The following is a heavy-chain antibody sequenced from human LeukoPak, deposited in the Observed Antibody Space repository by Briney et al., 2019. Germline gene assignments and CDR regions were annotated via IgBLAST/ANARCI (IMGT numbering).Heavy chain of an antibody. V-gene: IGHV1-69*10. Sequence: ASVKVSCKASGGTFSSYAISWVRQAPGQGLEWMGGIIPILGTADYAQKFQGRVTITADKSTSTAYMELSSLRSEDTAVYYCATDLYRWRLRLVHMGHAFDIWGQGTMVAVSS. J-gene: IGHJ3*02. CDR3: ATDLYRWRLRLVHMGHAFDI. CDR1: GGTFSSYA. D-gene: IGHD6-19*01. CDR2: IIPILGTA.